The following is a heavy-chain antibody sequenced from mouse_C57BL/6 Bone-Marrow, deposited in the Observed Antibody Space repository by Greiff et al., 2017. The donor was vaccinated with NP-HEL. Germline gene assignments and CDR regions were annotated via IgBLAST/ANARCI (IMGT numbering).Heavy chain of an antibody. CDR3: ARSVGGSFYYFDY. CDR1: GYTFTSYG. J-gene: IGHJ2*01. D-gene: IGHD1-1*01. V-gene: IGHV1-81*01. Sequence: LVESGAELARPGASVKLSCKASGYTFTSYGISWVKQRTGQGLEWIGEIYPRSGNTYYNEKFKGKATLTADKSSSTAYMELRSLTSEDSAVYFCARSVGGSFYYFDYWGQGTTLTVSS. CDR2: IYPRSGNT.